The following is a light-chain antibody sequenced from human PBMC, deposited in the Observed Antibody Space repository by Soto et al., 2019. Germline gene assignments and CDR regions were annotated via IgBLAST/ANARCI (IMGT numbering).Light chain of an antibody. V-gene: IGKV3-15*01. CDR2: DAS. CDR3: QQYNTWPLT. J-gene: IGKJ3*01. Sequence: ETVMTQSPATLSVSPGERPTLSCRASQSVSSNLAWYQQKPGQAPRLLIYDASTRATGIPARFSGSGSGTEFTLTISSLASEDFAFYYCQQYNTWPLTFGPGTKVDIK. CDR1: QSVSSN.